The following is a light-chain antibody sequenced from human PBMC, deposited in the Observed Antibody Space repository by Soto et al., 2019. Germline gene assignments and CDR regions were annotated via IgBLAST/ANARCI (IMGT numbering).Light chain of an antibody. CDR2: GAS. Sequence: DIVLTQSPGTLSLSPGERATLSCRASQSVNSNFAWYQQKPAQSPRLLIYGASTRAPGIPARFSGSGSGTEYTLTISGLQSEDLAVYYCQQYNKWPPSFGRGTKVDI. CDR1: QSVNSN. J-gene: IGKJ1*01. V-gene: IGKV3-15*01. CDR3: QQYNKWPPS.